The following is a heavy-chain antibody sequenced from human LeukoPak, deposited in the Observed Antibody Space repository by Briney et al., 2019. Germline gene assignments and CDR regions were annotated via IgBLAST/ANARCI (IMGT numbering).Heavy chain of an antibody. CDR2: ISYDGSNK. J-gene: IGHJ4*02. CDR1: GFTFSSYG. Sequence: GGSLRLSCAASGFTFSSYGMHWVRQAPGKGLEWVAVISYDGSNKYYADSVKGRFTISRDNSKNTLYLQMNSLRAEDTAVYYCAKESDDWGYCSGGSCPQDYWGQGTLVTVSS. V-gene: IGHV3-30*18. CDR3: AKESDDWGYCSGGSCPQDY. D-gene: IGHD2-15*01.